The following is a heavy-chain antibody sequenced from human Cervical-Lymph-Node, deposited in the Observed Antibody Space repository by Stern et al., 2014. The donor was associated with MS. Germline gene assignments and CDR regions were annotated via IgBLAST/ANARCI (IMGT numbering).Heavy chain of an antibody. D-gene: IGHD1-26*01. CDR1: GGSISSSGYY. Sequence: QVQLVQSGPGLVKPSQTLSLTCTVSGGSISSSGYYWSWIRQPADKGLEWIGRIHDSGSTYYNPSLKSRVPLSMAPANNQFSLNLTSVTAADTAVYYCATTRWDLFTWNWFDPWGQGTLVTVSS. CDR2: IHDSGST. J-gene: IGHJ5*02. CDR3: ATTRWDLFTWNWFDP. V-gene: IGHV4-61*02.